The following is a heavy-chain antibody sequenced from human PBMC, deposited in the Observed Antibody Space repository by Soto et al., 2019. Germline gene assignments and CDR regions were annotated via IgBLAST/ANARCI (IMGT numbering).Heavy chain of an antibody. CDR1: GCSISSYD. CDR2: IYYSGNT. CDR3: GRGEVDRYNWNYGIDY. D-gene: IGHD1-7*01. Sequence: PETLSLTCTVSGCSISSYDWSWIRQPPGKGLEWIGYIYYSGNTNYNPSLKSRVTISVDTSKNQFSLKLGSVTAADTAVYYCGRGEVDRYNWNYGIDYWGQGTLVTVSS. J-gene: IGHJ4*02. V-gene: IGHV4-59*01.